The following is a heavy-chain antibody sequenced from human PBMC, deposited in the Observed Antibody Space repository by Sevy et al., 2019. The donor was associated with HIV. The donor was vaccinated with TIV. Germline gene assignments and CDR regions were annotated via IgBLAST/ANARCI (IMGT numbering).Heavy chain of an antibody. CDR1: GFTFSSYW. V-gene: IGHV3-74*01. CDR3: ARDSSGYLGAYWYFDL. D-gene: IGHD3-22*01. Sequence: GGSLRLSCAASGFTFSSYWMHWVRQAPGKGLVWVSRINSDGSSTSYADSVKGRFTISRDNAKNTLYLQMNRLRAEDTAVYYCARDSSGYLGAYWYFDLWGRGTLVTVSS. J-gene: IGHJ2*01. CDR2: INSDGSST.